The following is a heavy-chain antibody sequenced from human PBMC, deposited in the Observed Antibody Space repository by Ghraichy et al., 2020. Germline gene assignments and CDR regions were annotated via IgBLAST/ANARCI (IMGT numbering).Heavy chain of an antibody. V-gene: IGHV3-7*04. J-gene: IGHJ3*02. CDR3: ARVLLRRLRTKFGVGVNDAFDI. Sequence: GESLNISCAASGFTFNAYRMSWVRQAPGKGLEWVANIKQDGSETSYVDSVTGRFTISRDSARNSLYLQMNSLRAEDTAMYYCARVLLRRLRTKFGVGVNDAFDIWGQGTMVTVSS. CDR1: GFTFNAYR. CDR2: IKQDGSET. D-gene: IGHD3-3*01.